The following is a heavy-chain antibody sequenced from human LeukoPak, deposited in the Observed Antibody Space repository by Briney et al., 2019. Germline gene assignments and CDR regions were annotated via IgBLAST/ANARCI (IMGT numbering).Heavy chain of an antibody. D-gene: IGHD3-10*01. CDR1: GGSVSSGSYY. V-gene: IGHV4-39*07. J-gene: IGHJ6*02. CDR3: ARVRGREYYYGSGSPLNYYGMDV. Sequence: PSGTLSLTCTVSGGSVSSGSYYWSWIRQPPGKGLEWIGEINHSGSTNYNPSLKSRVTISVDTSKNQFSLKLSSVTAADTAVYYCARVRGREYYYGSGSPLNYYGMDVWGQGTTVTVSS. CDR2: INHSGST.